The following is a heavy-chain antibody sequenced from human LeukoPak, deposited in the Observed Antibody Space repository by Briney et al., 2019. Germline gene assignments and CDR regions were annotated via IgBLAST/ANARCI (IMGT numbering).Heavy chain of an antibody. D-gene: IGHD3-22*01. CDR2: IYHSGST. Sequence: PSETLSLTCAASGYSISSGYYWGWIRQPPGKGLEWIGSIYHSGSTYYNPSLKSRVTISVDTSKNQFSLKLSSVTAADTAVYYCAREEMDYDSSGYFYYFDYWGQGTLVTVSS. CDR1: GYSISSGYY. J-gene: IGHJ4*02. CDR3: AREEMDYDSSGYFYYFDY. V-gene: IGHV4-38-2*02.